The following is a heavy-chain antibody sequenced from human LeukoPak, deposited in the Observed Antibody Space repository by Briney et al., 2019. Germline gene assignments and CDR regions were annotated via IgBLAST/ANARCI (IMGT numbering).Heavy chain of an antibody. CDR3: ARPIVVVPAALGFDY. V-gene: IGHV1-18*01. CDR2: ISAYNGNT. CDR1: GYTFTSYG. Sequence: ASVKVSCKASGYTFTSYGISWVRQAPGQGLEWIGWISAYNGNTNYAQKLQGRVTMTTDTSTSTAYMELRSLRSDDTAVYYCARPIVVVPAALGFDYWGQGTLVTVSS. D-gene: IGHD2-2*01. J-gene: IGHJ4*02.